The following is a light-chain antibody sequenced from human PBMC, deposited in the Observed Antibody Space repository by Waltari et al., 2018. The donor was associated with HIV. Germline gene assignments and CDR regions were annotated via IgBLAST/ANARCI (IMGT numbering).Light chain of an antibody. CDR2: EDS. V-gene: IGLV3-10*01. Sequence: SYELTQPPSVSVSPGKKARITCSVEALPKNYHYWYQQKSGQAPVLVIDEDSKRPSGIPERFSGSSSGTMATLTISGARVEDEADYYCYSTDSSGNHRVFGGGTKLTVL. CDR1: ALPKNY. CDR3: YSTDSSGNHRV. J-gene: IGLJ3*02.